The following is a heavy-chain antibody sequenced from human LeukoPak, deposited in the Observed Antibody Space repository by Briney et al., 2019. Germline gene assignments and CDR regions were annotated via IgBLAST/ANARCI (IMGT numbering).Heavy chain of an antibody. CDR3: AIRKYSNAVSY. V-gene: IGHV1-69*13. CDR1: GGTFSSYA. J-gene: IGHJ4*02. D-gene: IGHD4-11*01. Sequence: ASVKVSCKASGGTFSSYAISWVRQAPGQGLEWMGGIIPIFGTANYAQKFQGRVTITADESTSTAYMELSSLRSEDTAVYYCAIRKYSNAVSYWGQGTLVTVSS. CDR2: IIPIFGTA.